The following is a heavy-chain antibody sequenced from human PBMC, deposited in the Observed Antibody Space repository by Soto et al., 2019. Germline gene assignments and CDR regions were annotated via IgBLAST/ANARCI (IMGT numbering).Heavy chain of an antibody. CDR2: ISAYNGNT. V-gene: IGHV1-18*01. CDR3: ARDFDFWSGTYYYYYMDV. J-gene: IGHJ6*03. D-gene: IGHD3-3*01. CDR1: GYTFTSYG. Sequence: QVQLVQSGAEVKKPGASVKVSCKASGYTFTSYGISRVRQAPGQGLEWMGWISAYNGNTNYAQKLQGRVTMTTDTSTSTAYMELRSLRSDDTAVYYCARDFDFWSGTYYYYYMDVWGKGTTVTVSS.